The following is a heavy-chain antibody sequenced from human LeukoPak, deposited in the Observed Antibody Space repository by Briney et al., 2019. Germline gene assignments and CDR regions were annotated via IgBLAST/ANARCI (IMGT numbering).Heavy chain of an antibody. V-gene: IGHV4-34*01. CDR1: GGSFSGYY. CDR3: ARDPGFDP. CDR2: INHSGST. J-gene: IGHJ5*02. Sequence: PSETLSLTCAVYGGSFSGYYWSWIRQPPGKGLEWIGEINHSGSTNYNPSLKSRVTISVDTSKNQFSLKLSSGTAADTAVYYCARDPGFDPWGQGTLVTVSS.